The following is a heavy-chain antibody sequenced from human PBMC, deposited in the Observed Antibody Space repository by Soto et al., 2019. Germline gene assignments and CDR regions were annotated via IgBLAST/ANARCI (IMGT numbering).Heavy chain of an antibody. Sequence: WETLSLTCTVSGGSVSSGSYYWSWIRQPSGKGLEWIGCIYYSGSTNYNPSLKSRVTISVDTSKNQFSLKLSSVTAADTAVYYCARYAYSNAWELDHWGQGTLVTVSS. CDR2: IYYSGST. CDR1: GGSVSSGSYY. CDR3: ARYAYSNAWELDH. J-gene: IGHJ4*02. V-gene: IGHV4-61*01. D-gene: IGHD6-19*01.